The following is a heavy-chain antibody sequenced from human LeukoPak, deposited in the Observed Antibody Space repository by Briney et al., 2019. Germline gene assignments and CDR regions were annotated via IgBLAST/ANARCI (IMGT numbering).Heavy chain of an antibody. J-gene: IGHJ4*02. Sequence: GESLKISCKGSGYSFTSYWIGWVRQMPGNGLEWMVIIYPGDSDTRYSPSFQGQVTISADKSISTAYLQWSSLKASDTAMYYCARSGTRYSSSWHFDYWGQGTLVTVSS. CDR1: GYSFTSYW. V-gene: IGHV5-51*01. D-gene: IGHD6-13*01. CDR2: IYPGDSDT. CDR3: ARSGTRYSSSWHFDY.